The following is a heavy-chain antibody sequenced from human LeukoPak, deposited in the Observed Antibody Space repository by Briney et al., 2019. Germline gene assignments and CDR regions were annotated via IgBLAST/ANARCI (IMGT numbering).Heavy chain of an antibody. CDR2: ISGSGGST. J-gene: IGHJ4*02. V-gene: IGHV3-23*01. CDR3: AKDSYSSGSYYFDY. CDR1: GFTFSSYA. Sequence: GGSLRLSCAASGFTFSSYAMSWVRQAPGKGLEWVSVISGSGGSTYYADSVKGRFTISRDNSKNTLYLQMNSLRAEDTAVYYCAKDSYSSGSYYFDYWGQGTLVTVSS. D-gene: IGHD3-22*01.